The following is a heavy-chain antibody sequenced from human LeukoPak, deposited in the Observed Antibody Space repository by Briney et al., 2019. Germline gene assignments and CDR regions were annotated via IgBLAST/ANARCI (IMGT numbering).Heavy chain of an antibody. CDR3: ARYIVGAIDY. Sequence: SETLSLTCTVSGGSVSSGSYYWSWIRQPPGKGLERIGYIYYSGSTNYNPSLKSRVTISVDTSKNQFSLKLSSVTAADTAVYYCARYIVGAIDYWGQGTLVTVSS. J-gene: IGHJ4*02. V-gene: IGHV4-61*01. D-gene: IGHD1-26*01. CDR2: IYYSGST. CDR1: GGSVSSGSYY.